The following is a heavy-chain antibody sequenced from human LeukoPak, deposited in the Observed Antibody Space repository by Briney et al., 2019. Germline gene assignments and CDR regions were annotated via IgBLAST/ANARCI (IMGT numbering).Heavy chain of an antibody. CDR1: GFTFSSYE. V-gene: IGHV3-48*03. CDR2: ISSSGSTI. CDR3: ARGPAFSDYDSSGYTDY. J-gene: IGHJ4*02. D-gene: IGHD3-22*01. Sequence: PGGSLRLSCAVSGFTFSSYEMNWVRQAPGKGLEWVSYISSSGSTIYYADSVEGRFTISRDNAKNSLYPQMNSLRAEDTAVYYCARGPAFSDYDSSGYTDYWGQGTLVTVSS.